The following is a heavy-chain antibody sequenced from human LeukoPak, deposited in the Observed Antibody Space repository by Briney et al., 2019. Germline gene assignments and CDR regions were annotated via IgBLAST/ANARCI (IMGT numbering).Heavy chain of an antibody. V-gene: IGHV4-34*01. D-gene: IGHD3-22*01. CDR3: ARDSDYYDTSGPLDV. CDR1: DGSLSGYY. Sequence: SETLSLTCAVNDGSLSGYYWSWIRQPTGKGLEWIGEINHSGSTNYNPSLKSRVTISVDTSKNQFSLKLSSVTAADTAVYYCARDSDYYDTSGPLDVWGKGTTVTISS. J-gene: IGHJ6*04. CDR2: INHSGST.